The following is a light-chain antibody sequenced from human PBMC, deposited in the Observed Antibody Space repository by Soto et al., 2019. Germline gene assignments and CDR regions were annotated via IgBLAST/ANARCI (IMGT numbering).Light chain of an antibody. CDR2: GNS. Sequence: QSMPTQPPSVSGSPGQRVTISCTGSSSNIGAGYDVHWYQQLPGTAPKLLIYGNSNRPSGVPDRFSGSKSGTSASLAITGLQAEDEADYYCQSYDSSLSGPYVFGTGTKSP. V-gene: IGLV1-40*01. J-gene: IGLJ1*01. CDR1: SSNIGAGYD. CDR3: QSYDSSLSGPYV.